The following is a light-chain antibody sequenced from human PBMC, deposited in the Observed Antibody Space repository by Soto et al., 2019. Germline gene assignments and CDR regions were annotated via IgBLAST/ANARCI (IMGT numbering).Light chain of an antibody. CDR2: TAS. CDR1: QSISTW. CDR3: KHHNRNSPYT. J-gene: IGKJ2*01. Sequence: DIQMTQFPSTLSASIGDRVTITCRASQSISTWLAWYQQKAGKAPKLLIYTASSLETGVPSRFSGSGSGTEFTLTTSSLQPDDFATFYCKHHNRNSPYTFGQGTRLEIK. V-gene: IGKV1-5*03.